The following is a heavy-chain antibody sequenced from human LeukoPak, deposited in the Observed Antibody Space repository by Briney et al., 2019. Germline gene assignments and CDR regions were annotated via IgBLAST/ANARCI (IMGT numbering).Heavy chain of an antibody. CDR3: ARVVDGGSQWFDP. D-gene: IGHD4-23*01. CDR1: GYTFTSYA. CDR2: INAGNGNT. Sequence: ASVKDSFKASGYTFTSYAMHWVRQAPGQRLEWMGWINAGNGNTKYSQEFQGRVTMTRDMSTSTVYMELSSLRSEDTAVYYCARVVDGGSQWFDPWGQGTLVTVSS. V-gene: IGHV1-3*03. J-gene: IGHJ5*02.